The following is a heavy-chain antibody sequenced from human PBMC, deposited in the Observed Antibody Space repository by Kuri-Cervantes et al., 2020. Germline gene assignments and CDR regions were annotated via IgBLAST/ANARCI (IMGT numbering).Heavy chain of an antibody. D-gene: IGHD3-10*01. Sequence: SETLSLTCVVSDYSISSGHYWGWIRQPPGKGLEWIGTIYHTGSTYYNPSLRSRVSISVDTSKNQFSLKLSSVTVADTAVYYCARGYRAMVRGVIGYWGQGTLVTVSS. CDR1: DYSISSGHY. V-gene: IGHV4-38-2*01. CDR3: ARGYRAMVRGVIGY. CDR2: IYHTGST. J-gene: IGHJ4*02.